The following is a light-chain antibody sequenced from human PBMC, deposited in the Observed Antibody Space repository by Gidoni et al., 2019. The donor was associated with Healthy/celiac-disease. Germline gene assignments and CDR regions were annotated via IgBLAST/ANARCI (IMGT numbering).Light chain of an antibody. J-gene: IGKJ3*01. CDR3: MQALQTPFT. Sequence: DIVMTQSPLSLPVTPGEPASISCRSSQSLLHSNGYNYLDWYLQKPGQSPQLLIYLGSNRASGVPARFSGSGSGTDFTLKISRVEAVGVGVYYCMQALQTPFTFGPGAKVDIK. V-gene: IGKV2-28*01. CDR2: LGS. CDR1: QSLLHSNGYNY.